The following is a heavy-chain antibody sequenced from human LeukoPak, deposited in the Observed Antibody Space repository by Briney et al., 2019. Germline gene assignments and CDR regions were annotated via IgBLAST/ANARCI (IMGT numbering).Heavy chain of an antibody. J-gene: IGHJ4*02. V-gene: IGHV3-21*01. Sequence: PGGSLRLFCAASGFTFSSYSMNWVRQAPGKGLEWVSSISSSSSYIYYADSVKGRFTISRDNAKSSMYLQMNGLRGEDTAVYYCARSRGGDYWGQGTLVTVSS. CDR3: ARSRGGDY. CDR1: GFTFSSYS. CDR2: ISSSSSYI. D-gene: IGHD2-15*01.